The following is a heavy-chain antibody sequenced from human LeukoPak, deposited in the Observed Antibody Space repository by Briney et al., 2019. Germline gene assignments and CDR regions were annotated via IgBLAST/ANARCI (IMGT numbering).Heavy chain of an antibody. J-gene: IGHJ4*02. CDR1: GFTVSSNY. V-gene: IGHV3-53*01. Sequence: GGSLRLSCAASGFTVSSNYMSWVRQAPGKGLEWVSVIYSGGSTYYADSVKGRFTISRDNSKNTLYLQMNSLRAEDTAVYYCARATTPYYYDSSGLDYWGREPWSPSPQ. CDR2: IYSGGST. CDR3: ARATTPYYYDSSGLDY. D-gene: IGHD3-22*01.